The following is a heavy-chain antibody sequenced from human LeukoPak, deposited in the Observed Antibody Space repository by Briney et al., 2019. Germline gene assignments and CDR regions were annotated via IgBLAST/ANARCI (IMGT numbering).Heavy chain of an antibody. Sequence: GRSLKLSCAASGFTFSSYAMSWVRQAPGKGLEWVSAISGSGGSTYYADSVKGRFTISRDNSKNTLYLQMNSLRAEDTAVYYCAKDSTRGYANYYFDYWGQGTLVTVSS. CDR1: GFTFSSYA. CDR3: AKDSTRGYANYYFDY. CDR2: ISGSGGST. V-gene: IGHV3-23*01. J-gene: IGHJ4*02. D-gene: IGHD5-12*01.